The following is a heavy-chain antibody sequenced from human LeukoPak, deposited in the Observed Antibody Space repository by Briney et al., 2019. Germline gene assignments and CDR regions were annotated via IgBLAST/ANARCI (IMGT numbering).Heavy chain of an antibody. CDR3: ARGYFDNYFDY. CDR1: GYTFTGYY. J-gene: IGHJ4*02. CDR2: INPNSGGT. Sequence: ASVKVSCKASGYTFTGYYIHWVRQAPGQGLEWLGWINPNSGGTSNAQKFQGRVTMTRDTSISTAYLELSRLRSDDTAVYYCARGYFDNYFDYWAQGTLVSVSS. D-gene: IGHD3-22*01. V-gene: IGHV1-2*02.